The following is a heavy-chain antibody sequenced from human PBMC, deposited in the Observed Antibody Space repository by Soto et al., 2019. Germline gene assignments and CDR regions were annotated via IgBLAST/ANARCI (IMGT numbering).Heavy chain of an antibody. V-gene: IGHV4-31*03. Sequence: SETLSLTCTVSGGSISSGGYFWSWIRQHPGKGLEWIGYIYYIGSTYYNPSLKSRVTISLDTSKNQFSLKLTSVTAADTAVYYCARDLQYSRLFYGMDVWGQGTTVTVSS. CDR3: ARDLQYSRLFYGMDV. D-gene: IGHD6-13*01. J-gene: IGHJ6*02. CDR1: GGSISSGGYF. CDR2: IYYIGST.